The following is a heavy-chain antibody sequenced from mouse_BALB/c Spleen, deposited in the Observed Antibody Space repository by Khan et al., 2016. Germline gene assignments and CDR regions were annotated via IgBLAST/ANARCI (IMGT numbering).Heavy chain of an antibody. CDR3: SACEYNAVDD. CDR1: GFNIKDYY. CDR2: IDPDNGDT. J-gene: IGHJ4*01. Sequence: VQLKQSGAELVRSGASVKLSCTASGFNIKDYYMHWVKQRPEQGLEWIGWIDPDNGDTEYAPKFQGKATMTADTSSNTAYLQLSSLTSEDTAVYCSSACEYNAVDDWGQGTSVTVSP. V-gene: IGHV14-4*02.